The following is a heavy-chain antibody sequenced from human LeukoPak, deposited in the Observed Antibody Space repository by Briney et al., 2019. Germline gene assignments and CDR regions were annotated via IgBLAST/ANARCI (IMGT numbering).Heavy chain of an antibody. D-gene: IGHD1-1*01. CDR1: GFTFSSYG. CDR2: TSYDGSNK. Sequence: GGSLRLSCAASGFTFSSYGMHWVRQAPGKGLEWVAVTSYDGSNKYYADSVKGRFTISRDNSKNTLYLQMNSLRAEDTAVYYCARIETVADAFDIWGQGTLVTVSS. J-gene: IGHJ3*02. V-gene: IGHV3-30*03. CDR3: ARIETVADAFDI.